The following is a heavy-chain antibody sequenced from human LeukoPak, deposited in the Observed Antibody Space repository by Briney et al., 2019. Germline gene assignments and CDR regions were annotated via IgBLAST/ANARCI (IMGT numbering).Heavy chain of an antibody. J-gene: IGHJ4*02. CDR1: GFTFSSYS. CDR2: ITRSNYI. CDR3: ARDLIVGATTVDY. Sequence: GGSLRLSCAASGFTFSSYSMNWVRQAPGKGLEWVSSITRSNYIYYADSVKGRFTISRDNAKNSLYLQMNSLRAEDTAVYYCARDLIVGATTVDYWGQGTLVTVSS. D-gene: IGHD1-26*01. V-gene: IGHV3-21*01.